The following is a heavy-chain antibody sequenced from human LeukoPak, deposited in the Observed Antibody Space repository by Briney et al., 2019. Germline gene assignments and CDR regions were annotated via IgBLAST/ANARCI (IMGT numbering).Heavy chain of an antibody. Sequence: ASQTLSLTCTVSGASFNSDDQYWNWIRQSPGKGLEWIGYIYYSGSTYYNPSLKSRVTISVDTSKNQFSLKLSSVTAADTAVYYCARDVITMVRGVENWFDPWGQGTLVTVSS. D-gene: IGHD3-10*01. J-gene: IGHJ5*02. CDR1: GASFNSDDQY. CDR3: ARDVITMVRGVENWFDP. V-gene: IGHV4-31*03. CDR2: IYYSGST.